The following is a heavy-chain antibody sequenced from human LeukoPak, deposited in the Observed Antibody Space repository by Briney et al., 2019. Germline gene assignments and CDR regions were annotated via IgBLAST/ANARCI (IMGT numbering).Heavy chain of an antibody. V-gene: IGHV3-66*01. CDR1: GFTFSSYE. J-gene: IGHJ4*02. CDR3: ARDEGRDGYNFDY. CDR2: IYSGGST. D-gene: IGHD5-24*01. Sequence: GGSLRLSCAASGFTFSSYEMNWVRQAPGKGLEWVSVIYSGGSTYYADSVKGRFTISRDNSKNTLYLQMNSLRAEDTAVYYCARDEGRDGYNFDYWGQGTLVTVSS.